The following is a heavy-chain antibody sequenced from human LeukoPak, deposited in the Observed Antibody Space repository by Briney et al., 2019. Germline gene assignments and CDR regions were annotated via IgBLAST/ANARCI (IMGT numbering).Heavy chain of an antibody. CDR3: ARGGAPGTMIVVVPLRGAFDY. CDR2: ISYDGSNK. CDR1: GFTFSSYG. J-gene: IGHJ4*02. Sequence: GGSLRLSCAASGFTFSSYGMHWVRQAPGKGLEWVAVISYDGSNKYYADSVKGRFTISRDNSKNTLYLQMNSLRAEDTAVYYCARGGAPGTMIVVVPLRGAFDYWGQGTLVTVSS. V-gene: IGHV3-30*03. D-gene: IGHD3-22*01.